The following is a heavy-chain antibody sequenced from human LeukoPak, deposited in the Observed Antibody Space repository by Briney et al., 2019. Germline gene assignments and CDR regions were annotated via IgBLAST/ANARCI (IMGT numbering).Heavy chain of an antibody. D-gene: IGHD3-22*01. CDR2: ISSSSSNI. V-gene: IGHV3-21*01. J-gene: IGHJ4*02. CDR1: GFTFSSYR. CDR3: ARGRKTYYYDSSDNFDY. Sequence: GGSLRLSCAASGFTFSSYRMNWVRQAPGKGLEWVSSISSSSSNIYYADSAKGRFTISRDNAKNSLYLQMNSLRAEDTAVYYCARGRKTYYYDSSDNFDYWGQGTLVTVSS.